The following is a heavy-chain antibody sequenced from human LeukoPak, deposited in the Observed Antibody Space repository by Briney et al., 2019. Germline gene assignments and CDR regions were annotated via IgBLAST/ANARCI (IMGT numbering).Heavy chain of an antibody. J-gene: IGHJ6*03. V-gene: IGHV1-18*01. CDR3: ARQIQLWSDYYYYMDV. CDR2: IIAYNANT. D-gene: IGHD5-18*01. Sequence: ASVKVSCKASGYTFTSYGISWVRQAPGQGIEWMGWIIAYNANTNYAQTLQGRVTMTTATSTSTAYMELRSLRSDDTAVYYCARQIQLWSDYYYYMDVWGKGTTVTVSS. CDR1: GYTFTSYG.